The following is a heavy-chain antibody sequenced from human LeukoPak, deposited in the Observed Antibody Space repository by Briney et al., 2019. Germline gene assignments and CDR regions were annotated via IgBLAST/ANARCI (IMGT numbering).Heavy chain of an antibody. CDR1: GFTVSNNY. CDR2: IYSGGST. J-gene: IGHJ5*02. D-gene: IGHD3-9*01. V-gene: IGHV3-66*01. CDR3: AKDPLSLLRYFDWLPNGFDP. Sequence: RGSLRLSCAASGFTVSNNYMSWVRQAPGKGLEWVSVIYSGGSTDYADSVKGRFTISRDNSKNTLYLQMNSLRAEDTAVYYCAKDPLSLLRYFDWLPNGFDPWGQGTLVTVSS.